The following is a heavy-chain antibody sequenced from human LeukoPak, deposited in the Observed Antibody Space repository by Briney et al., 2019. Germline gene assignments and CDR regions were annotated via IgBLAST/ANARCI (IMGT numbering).Heavy chain of an antibody. CDR2: IYPGDSDT. Sequence: GESLKISCKGSGYSFTSYWIGWVRPMPGKGLEWMGIIYPGDSDTRYSPSFQGQVTISADKSISTAYLQWSSLKASDTAMYYCARRGYCSGGSCYSPSNTRYGMDVWGQGTTVTVSS. CDR3: ARRGYCSGGSCYSPSNTRYGMDV. CDR1: GYSFTSYW. D-gene: IGHD2-15*01. V-gene: IGHV5-51*01. J-gene: IGHJ6*02.